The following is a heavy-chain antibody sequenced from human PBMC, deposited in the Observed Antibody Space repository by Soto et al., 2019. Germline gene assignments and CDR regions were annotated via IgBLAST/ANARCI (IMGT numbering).Heavy chain of an antibody. J-gene: IGHJ4*02. CDR1: GFTFSGSA. CDR3: TEWEVGKSRPLDY. Sequence: EVPLVESGGGLVQPGGSLKLSCAASGFTFSGSAMHWVRQTSGKGLEWVGRIRGKADNYATAYAASVKGRFTTSSDDYNDTAYLQMNSLRTENTTVYYCTEWEVGKSRPLDYWGQGTLVTVSS. V-gene: IGHV3-73*01. CDR2: IRGKADNYAT. D-gene: IGHD1-26*01.